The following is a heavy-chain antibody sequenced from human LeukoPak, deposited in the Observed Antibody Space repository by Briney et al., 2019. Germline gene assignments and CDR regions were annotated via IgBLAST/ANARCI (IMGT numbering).Heavy chain of an antibody. Sequence: GGSLRLSCAASGFTFSNHAMTWVRQAPGKGLEWVSALSGSGGSAYYADSVKGRFTISRDNSKNTLYLQMNSLRAEDTAVYYCAKGRYESSGFNWAAWGQGTLVTVSS. CDR3: AKGRYESSGFNWAA. CDR1: GFTFSNHA. J-gene: IGHJ4*02. D-gene: IGHD3-22*01. V-gene: IGHV3-23*01. CDR2: LSGSGGSA.